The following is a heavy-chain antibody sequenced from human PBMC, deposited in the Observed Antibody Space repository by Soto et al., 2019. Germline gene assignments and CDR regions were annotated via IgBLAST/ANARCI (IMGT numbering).Heavy chain of an antibody. J-gene: IGHJ6*03. Sequence: QVQLVESGGGVVQPGRSLRLSCAASGFTFSTYGMHWVRQAPGKGLEWAAVIWYDGSEKYYADPVQGRFTIARDNSKNTLDLQMNSLRAEDTAVYYCARENRPAVYYYYMDVLGKGTTVTVSS. D-gene: IGHD6-19*01. V-gene: IGHV3-33*01. CDR3: ARENRPAVYYYYMDV. CDR1: GFTFSTYG. CDR2: IWYDGSEK.